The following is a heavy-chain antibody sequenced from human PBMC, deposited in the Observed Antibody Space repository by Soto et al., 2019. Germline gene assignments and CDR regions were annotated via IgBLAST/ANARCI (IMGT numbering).Heavy chain of an antibody. CDR2: ISHDGHA. D-gene: IGHD4-17*01. Sequence: PSETLSLTCSVLGDSISYTRYYWGWTRQSPEKGLEWIGSISHDGHAYYNPSLKSRVTLFADTSRNQFSLKMKSVTVADTALYFCARQVYGDYLGGNWFDPWGQGALVTVSS. V-gene: IGHV4-39*01. CDR1: GDSISYTRYY. CDR3: ARQVYGDYLGGNWFDP. J-gene: IGHJ5*02.